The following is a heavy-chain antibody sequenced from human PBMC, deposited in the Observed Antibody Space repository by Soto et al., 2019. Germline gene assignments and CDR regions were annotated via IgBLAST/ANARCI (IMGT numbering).Heavy chain of an antibody. CDR3: AREYPEGAFDI. Sequence: SETLSLTCTVSGGSTSSGSYYWSWIRQPPGKGLEWIGYIYYSGSTNYNPSLKSRVTISVDTSKNQFSLKLSSVTAADTAVYYCAREYPEGAFDIWGQGTMVTVSS. J-gene: IGHJ3*02. V-gene: IGHV4-61*01. CDR1: GGSTSSGSYY. CDR2: IYYSGST. D-gene: IGHD2-2*01.